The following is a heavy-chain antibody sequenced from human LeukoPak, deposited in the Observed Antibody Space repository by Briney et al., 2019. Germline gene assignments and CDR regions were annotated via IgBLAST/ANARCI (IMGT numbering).Heavy chain of an antibody. CDR3: ARDRSEGYFFVY. CDR1: GGSISSYY. V-gene: IGHV4-59*01. CDR2: IYYSGST. Sequence: SETLSVTCTVSGGSISSYYWRWMRQPPGKGLEWMGHIYYSGSTNYNPPLKSRVTISVDTSKSQFSMKLSTVSAEDTAVYYCARDRSEGYFFVYWGQGTLVTVSS. J-gene: IGHJ4*02.